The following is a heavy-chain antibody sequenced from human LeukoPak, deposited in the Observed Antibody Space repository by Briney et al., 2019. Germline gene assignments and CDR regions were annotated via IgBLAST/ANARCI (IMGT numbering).Heavy chain of an antibody. V-gene: IGHV3-74*01. CDR2: INSGGSTT. CDR1: GFTFSSYW. Sequence: PGGSLRLSCAASGFTFSSYWMHWVRQAPGKGLVWVSRINSGGSTTSDADSVKGRFTISRDNAKNTLYLQMNSLRAEDTAVYYCAKAGSGSYFDHWGQGILVTVSS. J-gene: IGHJ4*02. CDR3: AKAGSGSYFDH. D-gene: IGHD3-10*01.